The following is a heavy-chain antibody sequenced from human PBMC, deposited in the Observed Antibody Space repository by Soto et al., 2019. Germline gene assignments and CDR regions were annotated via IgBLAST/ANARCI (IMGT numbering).Heavy chain of an antibody. Sequence: PSETLSLTCSVSGGSISSSNYYWAWIRQPPGKGLEWIGSLYYSGSTYYNPSLKSRVTISVDTSKNQFSLRLTSVTAADTAFYYCASTPSPTEQWLAPFDSWGQGTLVTVSS. CDR2: LYYSGST. J-gene: IGHJ4*02. CDR1: GGSISSSNYY. D-gene: IGHD6-19*01. V-gene: IGHV4-39*01. CDR3: ASTPSPTEQWLAPFDS.